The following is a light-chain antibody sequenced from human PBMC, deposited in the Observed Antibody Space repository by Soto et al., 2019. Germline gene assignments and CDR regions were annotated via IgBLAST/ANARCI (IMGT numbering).Light chain of an antibody. CDR2: GAS. V-gene: IGKV3-15*01. J-gene: IGKJ1*01. CDR1: QSVSSN. CDR3: QQYNNWPPAWA. Sequence: EIVMTQSPATLSVSPGERATLSCRASQSVSSNLAWYQQKPGQAPRLLIYGASTRATGIPARFSGSGSGTEFTLTISSLQSEDVAVYYCQQYNNWPPAWAFGQGTKVDIK.